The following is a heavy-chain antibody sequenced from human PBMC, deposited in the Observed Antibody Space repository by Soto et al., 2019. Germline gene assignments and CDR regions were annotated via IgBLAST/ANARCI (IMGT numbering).Heavy chain of an antibody. CDR1: GFRFSSYG. Sequence: QGQLVESGGGVVQPGKSLRLSCEGSGFRFSSYGMHWVRQPPGKGLAWVALISYDGDDKVYPDSVKGRFSISRDNSRATLFLQMDGVRSYDTGVYFCTKAGGKWRPNPKSGMDVWGQGITVPVAS. CDR2: ISYDGDDK. V-gene: IGHV3-30*18. D-gene: IGHD3-16*01. J-gene: IGHJ6*02. CDR3: TKAGGKWRPNPKSGMDV.